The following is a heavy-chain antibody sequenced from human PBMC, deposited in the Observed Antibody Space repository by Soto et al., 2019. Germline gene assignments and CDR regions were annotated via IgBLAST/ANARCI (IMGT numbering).Heavy chain of an antibody. CDR3: ARVQIVVVPAAIAAAGAFDI. V-gene: IGHV3-13*01. CDR2: IGTAGDT. J-gene: IGHJ3*02. CDR1: GFTFSSYD. Sequence: GGSLRLSCAASGFTFSSYDMHWVRQATGKGLEWVSAIGTAGDTYYPGSVKGRFTISRENAKNSLYLQMNSLRAGDTAVYYCARVQIVVVPAAIAAAGAFDIWGQGTMVTVSS. D-gene: IGHD2-2*02.